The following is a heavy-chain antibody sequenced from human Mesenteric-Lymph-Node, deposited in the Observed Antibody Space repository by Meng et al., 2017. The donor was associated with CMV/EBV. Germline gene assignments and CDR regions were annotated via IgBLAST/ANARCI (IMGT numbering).Heavy chain of an antibody. D-gene: IGHD7-27*01. CDR2: IKQDGSGK. Sequence: GESLKISCAASGFTFSSYWMSWVRQAPGKGLEWVANIKQDGSGKYYVDSVKGRFTISRDNAKNSLYLQMNSLRAEDTAVYYCARHWDPDYFDYWGQGTLVTVSS. CDR1: GFTFSSYW. J-gene: IGHJ4*02. V-gene: IGHV3-7*01. CDR3: ARHWDPDYFDY.